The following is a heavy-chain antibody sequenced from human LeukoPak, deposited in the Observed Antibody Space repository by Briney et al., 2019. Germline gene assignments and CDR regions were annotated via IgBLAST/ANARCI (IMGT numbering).Heavy chain of an antibody. D-gene: IGHD3-22*01. Sequence: GASVKVSCKASGYTFTGYYMHWVRQAPGQGLEWMGWINPNSGGTNYAQKFQGRVTMTRDTSISTAYMELGRLRSDDTAVYYCARDYYDSSGYRSSTFGMDVWGQGTTVTVSS. V-gene: IGHV1-2*02. CDR3: ARDYYDSSGYRSSTFGMDV. CDR2: INPNSGGT. J-gene: IGHJ6*02. CDR1: GYTFTGYY.